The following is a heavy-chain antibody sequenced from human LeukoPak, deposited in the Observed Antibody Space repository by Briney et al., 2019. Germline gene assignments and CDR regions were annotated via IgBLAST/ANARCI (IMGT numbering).Heavy chain of an antibody. CDR1: GYTFTGYY. CDR3: ARDPRGSGWELLLGELLDY. J-gene: IGHJ4*02. Sequence: ASVKVSCKASGYTFTGYYMHWVRQAPGQGLEWMGWINPNSGGTNYAQKFQGRVTMTRDTSISTAYMELRSLRSDDTAVYYCARDPRGSGWELLLGELLDYWGQGTLVTVSS. D-gene: IGHD1-26*01. V-gene: IGHV1-2*02. CDR2: INPNSGGT.